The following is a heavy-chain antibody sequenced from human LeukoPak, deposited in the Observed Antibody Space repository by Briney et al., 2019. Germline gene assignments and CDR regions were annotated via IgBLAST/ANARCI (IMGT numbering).Heavy chain of an antibody. CDR1: GFTFDDYA. J-gene: IGHJ4*02. V-gene: IGHV3-9*01. CDR3: AKGTGRYWTFFDS. CDR2: ISWNSGSI. Sequence: GGSLRLSCAGSGFTFDDYAMHWVRQPPGKGLEWGSGISWNSGSIDYAVSVKGRFTISRGNAKNSLFLQMNSLRPDDTAFYYCAKGTGRYWTFFDSWGQGTLVTVSS. D-gene: IGHD1-26*01.